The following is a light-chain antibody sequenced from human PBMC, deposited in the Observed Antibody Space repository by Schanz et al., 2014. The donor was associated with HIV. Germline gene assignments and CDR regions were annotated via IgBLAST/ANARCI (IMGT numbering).Light chain of an antibody. CDR1: QDIRSR. J-gene: IGKJ4*01. V-gene: IGKV1-5*03. Sequence: DIQMTQSPSTLSASVGDRDTITCRASQDIRSRLDWYQQKPGKATKLLIYKASSLQSGVPSRFSGSGSGTDFTLTISSLQAEDVAVYYCQQCYSTPPTFGGGTKVEIK. CDR3: QQCYSTPPT. CDR2: KAS.